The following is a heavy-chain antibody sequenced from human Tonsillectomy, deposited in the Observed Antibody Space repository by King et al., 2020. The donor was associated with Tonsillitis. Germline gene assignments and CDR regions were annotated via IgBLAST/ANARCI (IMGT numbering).Heavy chain of an antibody. J-gene: IGHJ3*02. CDR2: IYYSGST. D-gene: IGHD2-21*01. V-gene: IGHV4-59*08. CDR3: ARSDWGAFDI. CDR1: GGSITSYY. Sequence: VQLQESGPGLVKPSETLSLTCTVSGGSITSYYWNWIRQPPGKGLEWIGYIYYSGSTNYNPSLKSRVTISVDTSKNQFSLKLSSVTAADTAVYYCARSDWGAFDIWGRGTMVTVSS.